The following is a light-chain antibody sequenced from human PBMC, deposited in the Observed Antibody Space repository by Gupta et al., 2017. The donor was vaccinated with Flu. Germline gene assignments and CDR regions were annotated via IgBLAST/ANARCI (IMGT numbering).Light chain of an antibody. V-gene: IGLV2-11*01. CDR3: CSYAGSYTRV. CDR1: SGDVGGYNY. Sequence: QSALTQPRSVSGSPGQSVTISYTGTSGDVGGYNYVSWYQQHPGKAPKVMIYDVSKRPSGVPDRFSGSKSGNTASLTISGLQAEDEADYYCCSYAGSYTRVFGGGTKLTVL. CDR2: DVS. J-gene: IGLJ3*02.